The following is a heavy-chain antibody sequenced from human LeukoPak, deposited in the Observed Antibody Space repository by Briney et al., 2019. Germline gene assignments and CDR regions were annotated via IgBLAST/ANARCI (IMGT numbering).Heavy chain of an antibody. J-gene: IGHJ4*02. CDR1: GYTFTGYY. CDR2: INLNSGDT. Sequence: ASVKVSCKASGYTFTGYYMHWVRQAPGQGLEWMGWINLNSGDTYYAQKFQGRVTMTRDTSISTAYMELSRLRSDDTAVYYCARDLGGYCTNGVCYQADYWGQGTLVTVSS. D-gene: IGHD2-8*01. CDR3: ARDLGGYCTNGVCYQADY. V-gene: IGHV1-2*02.